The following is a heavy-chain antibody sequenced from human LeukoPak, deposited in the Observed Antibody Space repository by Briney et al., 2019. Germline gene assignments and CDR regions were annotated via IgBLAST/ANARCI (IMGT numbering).Heavy chain of an antibody. CDR3: ARNYGDYVGAFDI. Sequence: ASVKVSCKASGYTFTGYYMHWVRQAPGQGLEWMGWINPNSGGTNYARKFQGRVTMTRDTSISTAYMELSRLRSDDTAVYYCARNYGDYVGAFDIWGQGTMVTVSS. V-gene: IGHV1-2*02. CDR2: INPNSGGT. J-gene: IGHJ3*02. D-gene: IGHD4-17*01. CDR1: GYTFTGYY.